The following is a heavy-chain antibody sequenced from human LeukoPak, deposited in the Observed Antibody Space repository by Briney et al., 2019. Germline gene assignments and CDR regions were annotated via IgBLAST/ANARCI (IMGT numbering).Heavy chain of an antibody. J-gene: IGHJ2*01. CDR2: INHSRST. V-gene: IGHV4-34*01. CDR3: ARVPKYFDL. Sequence: SSETLSLTCAVYGVSFSGFYRTWIRQPPGKGLEWIGQINHSRSTHYNPSLKSRVTISVDTSKNQFSLKLSSVTAADTAVYYCARVPKYFDLWGRGTLVTVSS. CDR1: GVSFSGFY.